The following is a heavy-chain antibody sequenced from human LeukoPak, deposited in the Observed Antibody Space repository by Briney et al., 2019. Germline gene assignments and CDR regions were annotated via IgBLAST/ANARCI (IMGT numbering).Heavy chain of an antibody. CDR3: ATGLTYQDSSGYHYFGY. J-gene: IGHJ4*02. CDR1: GYTFTGYY. Sequence: GASVKVSCRASGYTFTGYYMHWVRQAPGQGLEWMAWINPNSGGTDFAQKFQGRVTMTRDTSISTAYMDLSRLRSDDTAVYYCATGLTYQDSSGYHYFGYWGQGTLVTVSS. V-gene: IGHV1-2*02. CDR2: INPNSGGT. D-gene: IGHD3-22*01.